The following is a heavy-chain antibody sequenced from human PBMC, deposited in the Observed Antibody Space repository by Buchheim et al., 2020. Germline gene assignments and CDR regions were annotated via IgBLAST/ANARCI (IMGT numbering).Heavy chain of an antibody. D-gene: IGHD1-26*01. CDR2: IWYDGSNK. Sequence: QVQLVESGGGVVQPGRSLRLSCAASGFTFSSHGMHWVRQAPGKGLEWVAVIWYDGSNKYYADSVKGRFTISRDNSKNTLDLQMNGLRAEDTAVYYCARDTGVGATSNFDYWGQGTL. CDR1: GFTFSSHG. J-gene: IGHJ4*02. CDR3: ARDTGVGATSNFDY. V-gene: IGHV3-33*01.